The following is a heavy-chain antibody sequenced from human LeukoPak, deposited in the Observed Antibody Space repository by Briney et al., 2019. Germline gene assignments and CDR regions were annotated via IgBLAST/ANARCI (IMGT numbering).Heavy chain of an antibody. D-gene: IGHD6-19*01. CDR1: GYTFTSYG. Sequence: ASVNVSCMASGYTFTSYGISWVRQAPGQGLEWMGWISAYNGNTNYAQKLQGRVTITTDTSTSTAYMELRSLRSDDTAVYYCARELIAVAGTSYDYWGQGTLVTVSS. CDR3: ARELIAVAGTSYDY. V-gene: IGHV1-18*04. J-gene: IGHJ4*02. CDR2: ISAYNGNT.